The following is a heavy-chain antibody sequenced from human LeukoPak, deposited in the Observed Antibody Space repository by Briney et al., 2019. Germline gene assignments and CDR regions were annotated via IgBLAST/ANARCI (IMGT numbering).Heavy chain of an antibody. J-gene: IGHJ6*04. D-gene: IGHD2-2*01. Sequence: GRSLRLSCAASGFTFSSYAMHWVRQAPGKGLEWVAVISYDGSNKYYADSVKGRFTISRDNSKNTLYLQMNSLRAEDTAVYYCAKTTRGGYCSSTSCYLYYYYGMDVWGKGTTVTVSS. CDR1: GFTFSSYA. V-gene: IGHV3-30*18. CDR2: ISYDGSNK. CDR3: AKTTRGGYCSSTSCYLYYYYGMDV.